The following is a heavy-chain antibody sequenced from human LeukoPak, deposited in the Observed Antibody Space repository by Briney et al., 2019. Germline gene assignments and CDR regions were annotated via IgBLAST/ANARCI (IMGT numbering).Heavy chain of an antibody. Sequence: SETLSLTCAVYGGSFSGYYWSWIRQPPGKGLEWIGEINHSGSTNYNPSLKSRVTISVDTSKNQFSLKLSSVTAADTAVYYCARASDWFDPWGQGTLVTVSS. J-gene: IGHJ5*02. CDR1: GGSFSGYY. CDR2: INHSGST. CDR3: ARASDWFDP. V-gene: IGHV4-34*01.